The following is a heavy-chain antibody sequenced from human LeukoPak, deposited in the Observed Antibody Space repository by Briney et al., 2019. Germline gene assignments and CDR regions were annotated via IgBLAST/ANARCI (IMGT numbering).Heavy chain of an antibody. CDR2: IESKTDGGTT. J-gene: IGHJ6*02. D-gene: IGHD2-2*01. CDR3: TTQADCSSTSCYPTYYYYGMDV. V-gene: IGHV3-15*04. CDR1: GFTFSNAW. Sequence: GGSLRLSCAASGFTFSNAWMSWVRQAPGRGREWVGRIESKTDGGTTDYAATVKGRFTISRDDSKNTLYLQMNSLKTEDTAVYYCTTQADCSSTSCYPTYYYYGMDVWGQGTTVTASS.